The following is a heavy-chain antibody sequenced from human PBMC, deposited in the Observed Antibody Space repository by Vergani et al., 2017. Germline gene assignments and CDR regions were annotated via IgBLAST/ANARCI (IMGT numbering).Heavy chain of an antibody. Sequence: QVQLVESGGGVVQPGGSLRLTCAASGFTFSSYGMHWVRQAPGKGLEWVAFIRYDGSNKYYADSVKGRFTISRDNSKNTLYLQMNSLRAEYTSVYYCAKDLDDILTGPFDYWGQGTLVTVSS. CDR3: AKDLDDILTGPFDY. D-gene: IGHD3-9*01. V-gene: IGHV3-30*02. CDR2: IRYDGSNK. J-gene: IGHJ4*02. CDR1: GFTFSSYG.